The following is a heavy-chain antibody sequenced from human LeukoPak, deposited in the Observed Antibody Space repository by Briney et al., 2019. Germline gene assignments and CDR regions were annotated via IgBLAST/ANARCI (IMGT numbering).Heavy chain of an antibody. CDR3: AKQPYQYVSGSPSWLDP. D-gene: IGHD3-10*01. V-gene: IGHV3-23*01. Sequence: PGGSLRLSCAASGFTFSSYAMTWVRQAPGKGLEWGSGIGGSSGKIFYADSVKGRFTISRDNSKNTLYLQMNTLRAEDTAVYFCAKQPYQYVSGSPSWLDPWGQGTLVTVSS. CDR1: GFTFSSYA. J-gene: IGHJ5*02. CDR2: IGGSSGKI.